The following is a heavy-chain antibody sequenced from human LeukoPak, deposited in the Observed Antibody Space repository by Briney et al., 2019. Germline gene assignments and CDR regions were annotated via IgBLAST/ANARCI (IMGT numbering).Heavy chain of an antibody. J-gene: IGHJ3*02. CDR3: ATRDIVVVPAATHGAFDI. CDR2: ISGSGGST. V-gene: IGHV3-23*01. D-gene: IGHD2-2*01. Sequence: GGSLRLSCAASGFTFSSYAMSWVRQAPGKGLEWVSAISGSGGSTYYADSVKGRFTISRDNSKNALYLQMHSLRAEETAVYYCATRDIVVVPAATHGAFDIWGQGTMVTVSS. CDR1: GFTFSSYA.